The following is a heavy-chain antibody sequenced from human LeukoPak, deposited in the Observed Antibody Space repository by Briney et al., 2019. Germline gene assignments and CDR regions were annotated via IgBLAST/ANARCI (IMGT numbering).Heavy chain of an antibody. CDR3: ARGYCSGGSCYIFGYYYYYGMDV. D-gene: IGHD2-15*01. CDR1: GFTFSSYG. V-gene: IGHV3-33*01. CDR2: IWYDGSNK. J-gene: IGHJ6*02. Sequence: GGSLRLSCAASGFTFSSYGMHWVRQAPGKGLEWVAVIWYDGSNKYYADSVKGRFTISRDNSKNTLYLQMNSLRAEDTAVYYCARGYCSGGSCYIFGYYYYYGMDVWGQGTTVTVSS.